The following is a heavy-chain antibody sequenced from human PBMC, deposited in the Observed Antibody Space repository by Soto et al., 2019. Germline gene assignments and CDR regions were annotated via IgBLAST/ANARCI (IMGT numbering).Heavy chain of an antibody. V-gene: IGHV4-59*01. CDR2: IYYSGST. D-gene: IGHD6-19*01. CDR3: ASGGSSGWSRYFDL. CDR1: GGSISSYY. J-gene: IGHJ2*01. Sequence: QVQLQESGPGLVKPSETLSLTCTVSGGSISSYYWSWIRQPPGKGLEWIGNIYYSGSTNYNPSLKSRVTISVDTSKNQFSLKLSSVTAADTAVYYCASGGSSGWSRYFDLWGRGTLVTVSS.